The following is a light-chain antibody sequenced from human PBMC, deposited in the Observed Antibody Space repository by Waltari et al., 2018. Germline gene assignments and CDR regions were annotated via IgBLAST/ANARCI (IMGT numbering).Light chain of an antibody. J-gene: IGLJ3*02. CDR3: QVWDSSSDHWV. Sequence: SYVLTQPPSVSVAPGQTARITCWGNNIGSKSVHWYQQKPGQAPVLVVFDDSDRPAGTPERFSGSNSGNTATLTISRVEAGDEADYYCQVWDSSSDHWVFGGGTKLTVL. V-gene: IGLV3-21*02. CDR2: DDS. CDR1: NIGSKS.